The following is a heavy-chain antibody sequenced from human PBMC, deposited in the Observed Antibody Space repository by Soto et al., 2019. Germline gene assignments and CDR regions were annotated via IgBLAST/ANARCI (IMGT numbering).Heavy chain of an antibody. CDR1: GFTFRNYN. CDR3: ASLDTARIKIAGY. D-gene: IGHD5-18*01. V-gene: IGHV3-48*04. Sequence: GGSLRLSCAASGFTFRNYNMNWVRQAPGKGLEWVAMTSLGGNAIHYVDSVRGRFTISRDSAKNSMYLQMNSLTVEDTALYYCASLDTARIKIAGYWGQGIQVTVSS. CDR2: TSLGGNAI. J-gene: IGHJ4*02.